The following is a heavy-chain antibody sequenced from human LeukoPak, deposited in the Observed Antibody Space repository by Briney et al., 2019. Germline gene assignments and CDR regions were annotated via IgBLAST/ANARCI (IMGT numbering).Heavy chain of an antibody. CDR1: GGSISSGGYF. D-gene: IGHD3/OR15-3a*01. J-gene: IGHJ4*02. Sequence: SETLSLTCTVSGGSISSGGYFWTWIRQHPGKGLEWIGHIYYTGSTYYNPSLKSRVTISVDMSKNQFSLKLTFVTAADTAVYYCARRRTGDYFDYWGQGTLVTVSS. CDR2: IYYTGST. V-gene: IGHV4-30-4*08. CDR3: ARRRTGDYFDY.